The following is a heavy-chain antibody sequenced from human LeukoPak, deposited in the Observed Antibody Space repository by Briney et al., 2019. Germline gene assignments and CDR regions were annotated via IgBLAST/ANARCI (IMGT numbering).Heavy chain of an antibody. D-gene: IGHD3-22*01. Sequence: GGSLRLSCAASGFTFSSYWLHWVRQAPGKGLVWVSRINGDGNSTSYADSVKGRFTISRDNAKNTLYLQMNSLRAEDTAMYYCARVAYHYDSSAYLSYWGQGILVTVSS. J-gene: IGHJ4*02. CDR1: GFTFSSYW. CDR2: INGDGNST. CDR3: ARVAYHYDSSAYLSY. V-gene: IGHV3-74*01.